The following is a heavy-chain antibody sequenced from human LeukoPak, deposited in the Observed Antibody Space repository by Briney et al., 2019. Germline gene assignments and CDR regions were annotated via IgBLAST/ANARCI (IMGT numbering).Heavy chain of an antibody. CDR2: ISAYNGNT. J-gene: IGHJ4*02. V-gene: IGHV1-18*01. D-gene: IGHD3-10*01. Sequence: ASVKVSCKASGYTFTSYGISWVRQAPGQGLEWMGWISAYNGNTNYAQKLQGRLTMTRDTSTSTVDMELSSLRSEDTAVYYCARDRGLNVCPSDYWGQGTLVIVSS. CDR3: ARDRGLNVCPSDY. CDR1: GYTFTSYG.